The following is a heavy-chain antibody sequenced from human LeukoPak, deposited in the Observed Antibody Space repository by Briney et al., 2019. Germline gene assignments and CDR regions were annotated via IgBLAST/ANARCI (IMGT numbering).Heavy chain of an antibody. D-gene: IGHD3-9*01. CDR2: ISSSSSYI. CDR3: ARGRGYDILTGYYEY. CDR1: GFTFSSYS. J-gene: IGHJ4*02. Sequence: GGSLRLSCAASGFTFSSYSMNWVRQAPGKGLEWVSSISSSSSYIYYADSVKGRFTISRDNAKNSLYLQMNSLRAEDTAVYCCARGRGYDILTGYYEYWGQGTLVTVSS. V-gene: IGHV3-21*01.